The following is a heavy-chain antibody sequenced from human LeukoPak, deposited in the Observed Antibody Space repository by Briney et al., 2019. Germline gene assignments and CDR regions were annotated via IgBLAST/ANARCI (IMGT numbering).Heavy chain of an antibody. CDR1: GFTFSSYA. D-gene: IGHD2-15*01. V-gene: IGHV3-30*04. Sequence: GGSLRLSCAASGFTFSSYAMHWVRQAPGKGLEWVAVISYDGSNKYYPDSVKCRFTISRDNSKNTLYLQMNSLRAEDTAVYYCARSYCSGGSCYSVYYYYYYMDVWGKGTTVTVSS. J-gene: IGHJ6*03. CDR3: ARSYCSGGSCYSVYYYYYYMDV. CDR2: ISYDGSNK.